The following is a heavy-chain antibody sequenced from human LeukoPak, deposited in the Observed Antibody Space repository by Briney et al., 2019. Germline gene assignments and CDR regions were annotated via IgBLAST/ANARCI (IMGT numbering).Heavy chain of an antibody. V-gene: IGHV1-46*01. Sequence: ASVKVSCQASGYTFTSYYMHWVRQAPGQGLEWMGIINPSGGSTSYAQKFQGRVTMTRDMSTSTVYMELSSLRSEDTAVYYCARAFPPYDSSGYGDYWGQGTLVTVSS. D-gene: IGHD3-22*01. J-gene: IGHJ4*02. CDR2: INPSGGST. CDR3: ARAFPPYDSSGYGDY. CDR1: GYTFTSYY.